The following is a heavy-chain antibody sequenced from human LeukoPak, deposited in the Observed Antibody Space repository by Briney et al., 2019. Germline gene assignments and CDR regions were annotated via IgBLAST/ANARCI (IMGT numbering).Heavy chain of an antibody. Sequence: VASVKVSCKASGYTFTSYAMHWVRQAPGQGLEWMGIINPSGGSTSYAQEFQGRVTMTRDTSTSTVYMELSSLRSEDTAVYYCAREGHDDSSGYLVDYWGQGTLVTVSS. CDR1: GYTFTSYA. D-gene: IGHD3-22*01. CDR3: AREGHDDSSGYLVDY. CDR2: INPSGGST. J-gene: IGHJ4*02. V-gene: IGHV1-46*01.